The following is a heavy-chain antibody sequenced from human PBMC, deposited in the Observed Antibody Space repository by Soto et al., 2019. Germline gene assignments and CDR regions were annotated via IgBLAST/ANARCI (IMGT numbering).Heavy chain of an antibody. CDR1: GGTFSSYA. J-gene: IGHJ5*02. CDR3: ARELEDSACGSYGNWFAP. Sequence: GASVKVSCKASGGTFSSYAISWVRQAPGQGLEWMGGLIPIFGTANYAQKFPGRVTITEDESTSTAYMERSSLRSEDTAVYYCARELEDSACGSYGNWFAPWGKGTLVTVSS. D-gene: IGHD1-26*01. CDR2: LIPIFGTA. V-gene: IGHV1-69*13.